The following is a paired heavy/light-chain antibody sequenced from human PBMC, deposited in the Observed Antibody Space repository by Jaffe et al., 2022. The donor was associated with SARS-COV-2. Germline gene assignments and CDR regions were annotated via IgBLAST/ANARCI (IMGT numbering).Heavy chain of an antibody. CDR3: ARSGVCSGERCYLDL. D-gene: IGHD2-21*01. CDR2: TNKDGSGK. V-gene: IGHV3-7*03. CDR1: GFTFTNYW. Sequence: EVQVVESGGGLVQPGGSLRLSCSASGFTFTNYWMTWVRQAPGKGLEWVASTNKDGSGKYYVDSLKGRFTISRDNAKNSLFLQMNSLRAEDTAIYYCARSGVCSGERCYLDLWGRGTLVTVFS. J-gene: IGHJ2*01.
Light chain of an antibody. CDR2: AAS. CDR1: QGIGNY. V-gene: IGKV1-9*01. J-gene: IGKJ4*01. CDR3: QQFNSFPLT. Sequence: DIQLTQSPSLLSASVGDRVTITCRTSQGIGNYLTWYQQKPGKAPKLLIYAASTLQSGVPSRFGGSGSGTEFTLTISSLQPEDFATYYCQQFNSFPLTFGGGTEVEIK.